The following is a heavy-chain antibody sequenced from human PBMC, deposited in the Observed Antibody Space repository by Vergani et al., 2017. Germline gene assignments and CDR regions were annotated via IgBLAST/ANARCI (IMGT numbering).Heavy chain of an antibody. CDR3: ARVCTSDGCPYNYGMDV. CDR1: GFTFSDFS. J-gene: IGHJ6*02. CDR2: IGSSGPYI. V-gene: IGHV3-21*06. D-gene: IGHD2-8*02. Sequence: VQLVESGGGLVKPGGSLRLSCAASGFTFSDFSMSWVRQAPGKGLEWVAFIGSSGPYINYADSVKGRFIISRDNTNNSLFLQLRSLRAEDAAVYYCARVCTSDGCPYNYGMDVWGQGATVTVSS.